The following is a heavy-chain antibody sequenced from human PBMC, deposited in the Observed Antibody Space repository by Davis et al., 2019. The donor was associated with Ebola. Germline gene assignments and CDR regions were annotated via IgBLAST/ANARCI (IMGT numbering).Heavy chain of an antibody. CDR2: INPNSGGT. J-gene: IGHJ6*02. D-gene: IGHD2-15*01. Sequence: ASVKVSCKASGYTFTGYYMHWVRQAPGQGLEWMGWINPNSGGTNYAQKFQGWVTMTRDTSTSTVYMELSSLRSEDTAVYYCARGPPMTPPHYYYYGMDVWGQGTTVTVSS. V-gene: IGHV1-2*04. CDR3: ARGPPMTPPHYYYYGMDV. CDR1: GYTFTGYY.